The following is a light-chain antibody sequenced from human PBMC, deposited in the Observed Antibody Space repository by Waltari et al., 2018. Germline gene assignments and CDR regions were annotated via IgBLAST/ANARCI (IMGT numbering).Light chain of an antibody. V-gene: IGKV1-39*01. CDR1: QSVSNF. J-gene: IGKJ4*01. CDR2: SAS. CDR3: QQTFMYPS. Sequence: IQMTQSPSSLSASIGDRVTITCRASQSVSNFLNWSQQKPGGAPHLLISSASILQYGVPSRFSGSGSGTEFTLTVSSLHPEDVATYFCQQTFMYPSFGGGTRIEI.